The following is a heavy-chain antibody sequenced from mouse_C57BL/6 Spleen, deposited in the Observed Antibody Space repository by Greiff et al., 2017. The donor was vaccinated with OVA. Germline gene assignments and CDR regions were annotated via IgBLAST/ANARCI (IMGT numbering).Heavy chain of an antibody. V-gene: IGHV1-69*01. CDR2: IDPSDSYT. Sequence: QVQLQQPGAELVMPGASVKLSCKASGYTFTSYWMHWVKQRPGQGLEWIGEIDPSDSYTNYNQKFKGKSTLTVDKSSSTAYMQLISLTSEDSAVYYCATYYGSSPRYCDVWGTGTTVTVSS. J-gene: IGHJ1*03. D-gene: IGHD1-1*01. CDR1: GYTFTSYW. CDR3: ATYYGSSPRYCDV.